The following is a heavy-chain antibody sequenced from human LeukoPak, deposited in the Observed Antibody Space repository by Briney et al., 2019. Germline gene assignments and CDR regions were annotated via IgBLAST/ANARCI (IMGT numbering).Heavy chain of an antibody. V-gene: IGHV3-7*01. CDR3: TSRVTQHKYFGP. CDR2: INQDGSEE. D-gene: IGHD4-17*01. Sequence: GGSLRLSCAASGFTFSRSWVSWVRQAPGKGLEWVANINQDGSEEYYVGSVEGRFTISRDNAKSSLYLQMNSLRAEDTAVYYCTSRVTQHKYFGPWGQGSLVTVSP. J-gene: IGHJ5*02. CDR1: GFTFSRSW.